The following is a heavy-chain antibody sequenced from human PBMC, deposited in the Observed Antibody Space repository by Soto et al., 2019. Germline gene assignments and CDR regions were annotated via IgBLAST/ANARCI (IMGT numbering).Heavy chain of an antibody. J-gene: IGHJ6*02. D-gene: IGHD6-19*01. Sequence: QLQLQESGPGLVKPSETLSLTCTVSGGSISSSSYYWGWIRQPPGKGLEWIGSIYYSGSTYYNPSLKSRVTISVDTSKNQFSLKLSSVTAADTAVYYCARHYQGLEGGYYYGMDVWGQGTTVTVSS. V-gene: IGHV4-39*01. CDR1: GGSISSSSYY. CDR3: ARHYQGLEGGYYYGMDV. CDR2: IYYSGST.